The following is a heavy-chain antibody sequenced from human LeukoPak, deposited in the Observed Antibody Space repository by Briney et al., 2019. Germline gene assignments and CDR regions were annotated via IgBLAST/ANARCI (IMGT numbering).Heavy chain of an antibody. CDR2: ITSGGSYT. D-gene: IGHD3-22*01. Sequence: GGSLRLSCAASGFTFSSYSMNWVRQAPGQGLEWVSSITSGGSYTYYGDSVKGRFTISRDNAKNSLHLQMNSLRAEDTAVYYCARDLDYHDSSPQKAFDIWGQGTMVTVSS. J-gene: IGHJ3*02. CDR1: GFTFSSYS. CDR3: ARDLDYHDSSPQKAFDI. V-gene: IGHV3-21*06.